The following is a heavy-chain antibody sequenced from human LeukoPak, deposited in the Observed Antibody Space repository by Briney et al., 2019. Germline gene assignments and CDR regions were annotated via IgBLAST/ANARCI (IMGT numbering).Heavy chain of an antibody. V-gene: IGHV3-23*01. CDR1: GFTFSTYA. Sequence: TGGSLRLSCAASGFTFSTYAMSWVRQAPGKGLEWVSTISTSGGSTYYADSVKGRFTISRDNSKNTLYLQMNSLRAEDTAIYYCAKYTWIHLWLPIDYWGQGTLVTVSS. J-gene: IGHJ4*02. D-gene: IGHD5-18*01. CDR3: AKYTWIHLWLPIDY. CDR2: ISTSGGST.